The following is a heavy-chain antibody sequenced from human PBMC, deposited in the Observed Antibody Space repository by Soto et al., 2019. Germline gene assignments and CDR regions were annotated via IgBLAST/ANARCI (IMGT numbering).Heavy chain of an antibody. CDR1: GFTFSSYG. D-gene: IGHD3-10*01. J-gene: IGHJ4*02. Sequence: GGSLRLSCAASGFTFSSYGMHWVRQAPGKGLEWVAVISYDGSNKYYADSVKGRFTISRDNSKNTLYLQMNSLRAEDTAVYYCAKDHGLTMVRGAIVFEYCFDYWGQGTLVTVS. CDR3: AKDHGLTMVRGAIVFEYCFDY. V-gene: IGHV3-30*18. CDR2: ISYDGSNK.